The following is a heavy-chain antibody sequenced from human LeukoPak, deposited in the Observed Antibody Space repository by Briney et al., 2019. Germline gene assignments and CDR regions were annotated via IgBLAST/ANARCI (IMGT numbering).Heavy chain of an antibody. Sequence: ASVKVSCKASGGTFSSYAISWVRQAPGQGLEWMGGIIPIFGTANYAQKFQGRVTITTDESTSTAYMELSSLRSEDTAVYYCAISFGGNRGYYYYYYMDVWGKGTTVTVSS. V-gene: IGHV1-69*05. CDR3: AISFGGNRGYYYYYYMDV. J-gene: IGHJ6*03. CDR1: GGTFSSYA. D-gene: IGHD4-23*01. CDR2: IIPIFGTA.